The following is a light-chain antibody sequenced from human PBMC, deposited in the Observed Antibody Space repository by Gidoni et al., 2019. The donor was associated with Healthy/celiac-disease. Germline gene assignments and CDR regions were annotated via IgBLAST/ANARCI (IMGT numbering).Light chain of an antibody. J-gene: IGLJ3*02. CDR1: ALPKKY. CDR2: EDS. Sequence: SYELTQPPSVSLSPGQTARITCSGDALPKKYAYWYQQKSGQAPVLVIYEDSKRPPGIPERFSGSSSGTMATLTISGAQVEDEADYYCYSTDSSCNHSWVFGGGTKLTVL. CDR3: YSTDSSCNHSWV. V-gene: IGLV3-10*01.